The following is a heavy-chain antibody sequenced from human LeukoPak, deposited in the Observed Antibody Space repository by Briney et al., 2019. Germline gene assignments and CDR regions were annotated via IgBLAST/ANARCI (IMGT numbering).Heavy chain of an antibody. CDR3: SRGLSGTYYNGDDY. V-gene: IGHV1-2*02. Sequence: ASVKVSCKASGDTFTAYYMHRVRQAPGQGLEWMGWINPNSGDTKFAQKFKGRVTMTRDTSISTAYMEVNRLGSDDTAVYYCSRGLSGTYYNGDDYWGQGTLVTVSS. CDR2: INPNSGDT. CDR1: GDTFTAYY. J-gene: IGHJ4*02. D-gene: IGHD3-10*01.